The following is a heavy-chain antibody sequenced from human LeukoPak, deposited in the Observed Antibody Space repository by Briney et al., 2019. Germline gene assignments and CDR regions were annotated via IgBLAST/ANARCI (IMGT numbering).Heavy chain of an antibody. CDR1: GFTFSSYA. CDR3: AKPIGTATRGGFDI. J-gene: IGHJ3*02. Sequence: GGSLRLSCAASGFTFSSYAMTWVRQAPGKGLEWVSVIGGDGGGIQYADSVKGRFTISRDNSKNTLDLQMNSLTDEDTAVYYCAKPIGTATRGGFDIWGQGTMVTVSS. CDR2: IGGDGGGI. D-gene: IGHD2-8*02. V-gene: IGHV3-23*01.